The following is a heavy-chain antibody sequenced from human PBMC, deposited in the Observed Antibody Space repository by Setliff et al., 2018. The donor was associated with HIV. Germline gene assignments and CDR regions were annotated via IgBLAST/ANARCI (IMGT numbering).Heavy chain of an antibody. V-gene: IGHV3-7*03. J-gene: IGHJ4*02. CDR2: INGDGSEK. CDR1: GFIFRNFW. D-gene: IGHD6-6*01. Sequence: PGGSLRLSCAGSGFIFRNFWMNRVRQAPGKGLEWVANINGDGSEKYYVDSVKGRFTISRDNVGNSVFLQMNTLRAEDTAVYYCTIGHYVSSSGWGPGTLVTVSS. CDR3: TIGHYVSSSG.